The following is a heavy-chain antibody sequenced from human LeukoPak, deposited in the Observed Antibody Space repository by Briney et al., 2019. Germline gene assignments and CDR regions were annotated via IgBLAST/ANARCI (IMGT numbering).Heavy chain of an antibody. CDR3: AKIYTDYGGNLDY. V-gene: IGHV3-23*01. CDR2: ISGSAGST. Sequence: GGSLRLSCAASGSTFSTYAMSWVRQAPGKGLEWVSTISGSAGSTYYADSVKGRFTISRDNSKNTLYLQMNSLRAEDTAVYYCAKIYTDYGGNLDYWGRGTLVSVSS. CDR1: GSTFSTYA. D-gene: IGHD4-23*01. J-gene: IGHJ4*02.